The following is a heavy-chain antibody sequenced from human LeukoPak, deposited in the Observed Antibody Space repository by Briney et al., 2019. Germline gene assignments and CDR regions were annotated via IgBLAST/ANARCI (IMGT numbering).Heavy chain of an antibody. Sequence: ASVNVSCKASGYTFTSYYMHCLPQSPGHALHPMGITNPTGGSTSYAQKFQGRVTMTRDTSTSTVYMELSSLRSEDTAVYYCARDFFYGDNPALIFYWFDPWGQGTLVTVSS. V-gene: IGHV1-46*01. D-gene: IGHD4-17*01. CDR1: GYTFTSYY. CDR3: ARDFFYGDNPALIFYWFDP. CDR2: TNPTGGST. J-gene: IGHJ5*02.